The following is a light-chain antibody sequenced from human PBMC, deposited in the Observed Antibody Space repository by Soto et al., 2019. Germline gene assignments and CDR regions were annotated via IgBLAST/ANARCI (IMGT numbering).Light chain of an antibody. CDR1: SSNIGSNY. Sequence: QSVLTQPPSASGTPGQGVTISCSGSSSNIGSNYVYWYQQLPGTAPKLLIYRNNQRPSGVPDRFSGSKSGTSASLAISGLRSEDEADYYCATWDDSLSGSVFGTGTKVTVL. J-gene: IGLJ1*01. V-gene: IGLV1-47*01. CDR2: RNN. CDR3: ATWDDSLSGSV.